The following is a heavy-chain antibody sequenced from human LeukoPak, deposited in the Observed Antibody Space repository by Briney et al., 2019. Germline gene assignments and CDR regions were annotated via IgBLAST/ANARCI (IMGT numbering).Heavy chain of an antibody. J-gene: IGHJ4*02. CDR3: ASIADYYDSSGYYYPRV. D-gene: IGHD3-22*01. Sequence: ASVKVSCTTSVGTFSSYAISWVRQAPGHGLECMGGIIPIFGTANYAQKFQGRVTITADESTSTAYMELSSLRSEDTAVYYCASIADYYDSSGYYYPRVWGQGTLVTVSS. CDR1: VGTFSSYA. V-gene: IGHV1-69*13. CDR2: IIPIFGTA.